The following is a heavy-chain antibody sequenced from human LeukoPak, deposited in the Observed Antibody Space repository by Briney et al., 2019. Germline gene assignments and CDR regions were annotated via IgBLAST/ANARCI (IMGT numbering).Heavy chain of an antibody. CDR1: GGSISSSSNY. D-gene: IGHD2-15*01. CDR3: ARELVVVVAVSFDY. CDR2: IYYSGST. J-gene: IGHJ4*02. Sequence: PSETLSLTCTVSGGSISSSSNYWGWIRQPPGKGLEGIGTIYYSGSTYYNPSLKSRVTISVDTSNNQFSLKLSSVTAADTAVYYCARELVVVVAVSFDYWGRGTLVTVSS. V-gene: IGHV4-39*02.